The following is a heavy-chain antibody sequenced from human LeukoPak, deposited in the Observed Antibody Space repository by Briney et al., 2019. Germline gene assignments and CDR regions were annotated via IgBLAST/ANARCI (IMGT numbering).Heavy chain of an antibody. J-gene: IGHJ5*02. Sequence: GESLKISCKGSGYSFANYWIGWVRQMPGKGLEWMGIIYPGDSQTGYSPSFQGQVTISADKFISTAYLQWSSLKASDTAIYYCARSSVNWFDPWGQGTLVTVSS. V-gene: IGHV5-51*01. CDR2: IYPGDSQT. CDR3: ARSSVNWFDP. D-gene: IGHD3-3*01. CDR1: GYSFANYW.